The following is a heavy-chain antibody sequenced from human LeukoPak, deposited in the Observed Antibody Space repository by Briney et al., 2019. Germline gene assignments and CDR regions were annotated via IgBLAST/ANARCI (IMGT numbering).Heavy chain of an antibody. CDR1: GYTFTSYY. CDR2: IIPIFGTA. J-gene: IGHJ6*03. V-gene: IGHV1-69*05. CDR3: ARGPCSGTSCYIARHYYYMDV. D-gene: IGHD2-2*02. Sequence: GASVKVSCKASGYTFTSYYMHWVRQAPGQGLEWMGGIIPIFGTANYAQKFQGRVTITTDESTSTAYMELSSLRSEDTAVYYCARGPCSGTSCYIARHYYYMDVWGKGTTVTVSS.